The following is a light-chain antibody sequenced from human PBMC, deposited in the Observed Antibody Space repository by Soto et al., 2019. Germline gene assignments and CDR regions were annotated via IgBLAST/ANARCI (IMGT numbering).Light chain of an antibody. V-gene: IGKV1-5*01. J-gene: IGKJ1*01. CDR2: DAS. Sequence: IQMTQSPSSLSESVGDRVTITSRASLNIGDSLSWYQQKPGKDPNLLIYDASSLKSGVPSRFSGSGSGTEFNLTIRKLQTDDFATYECQQYEGYTRTFGQGTKVDIK. CDR1: LNIGDS. CDR3: QQYEGYTRT.